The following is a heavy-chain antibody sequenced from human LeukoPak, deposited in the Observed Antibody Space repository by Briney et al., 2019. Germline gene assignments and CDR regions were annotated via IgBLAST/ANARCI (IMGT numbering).Heavy chain of an antibody. CDR3: ARVGIVGATRDFDY. V-gene: IGHV4-38-2*02. CDR1: HYSISSAFY. J-gene: IGHJ4*02. D-gene: IGHD1-26*01. CDR2: FHYSGST. Sequence: SETLSLTCTVSHYSISSAFYWGWIRQPPGKGLEWIGSFHYSGSTYYNPSLKSRVTISVDTSKNQFSLKLSSVTAADTAVYYCARVGIVGATRDFDYWGQGTLVTVSS.